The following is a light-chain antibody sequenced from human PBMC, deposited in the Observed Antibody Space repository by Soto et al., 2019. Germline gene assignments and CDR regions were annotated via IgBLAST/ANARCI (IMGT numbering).Light chain of an antibody. CDR2: EVS. CDR3: SSPAGNNLGV. J-gene: IGLJ2*01. Sequence: QSVLTQPPSASGSPGQSVTISCTGTSSDVGAYNYVSWYQQHPGKAPKLIIYEVSKRPSGVPDRFSGSKSGNTASLTVSGLQAEDEADYYCSSPAGNNLGVFGGGT. V-gene: IGLV2-8*01. CDR1: SSDVGAYNY.